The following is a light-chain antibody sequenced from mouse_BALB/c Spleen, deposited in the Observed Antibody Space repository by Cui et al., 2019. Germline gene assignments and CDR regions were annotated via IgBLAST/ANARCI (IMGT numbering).Light chain of an antibody. CDR3: QKRSSYPHT. V-gene: IGKV4-57*01. J-gene: IGKJ2*01. CDR1: SSVSY. CDR2: STS. Sequence: QIVLTQSPALMSASPGEKVTITCSDSSSVSYMHWFQQKPGTSPKLWIYSTSNLASGVPARFSGSGSGTSYSLTISRMEAEDAATYYCQKRSSYPHTFGGGTKLEIK.